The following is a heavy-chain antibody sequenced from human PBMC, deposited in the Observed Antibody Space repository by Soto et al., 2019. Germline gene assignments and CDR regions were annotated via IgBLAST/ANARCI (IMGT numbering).Heavy chain of an antibody. CDR1: GGSISSSNW. V-gene: IGHV4-4*02. D-gene: IGHD6-13*01. Sequence: QVQLQESGPGLVKPSGTLSLTCAVSGGSISSSNWWSWVRQPPGKGLEWIGEIYHSGSTNYNPSLKSRVTISVDKSKNQFSLKLSSVTAADTAVYYCARDYPAGGIAPYCYYGMDVWGQGTTVTVSS. CDR2: IYHSGST. CDR3: ARDYPAGGIAPYCYYGMDV. J-gene: IGHJ6*02.